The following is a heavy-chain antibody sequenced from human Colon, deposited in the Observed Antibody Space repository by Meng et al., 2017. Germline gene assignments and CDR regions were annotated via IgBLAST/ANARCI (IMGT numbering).Heavy chain of an antibody. CDR1: GASVSSDSHY. Sequence: QGPLPGSGTALVRPSETLSLTCTVSGASVSSDSHYWSWIRQSPGKGLEWIGYIYYTGNTNYNPSLASRVSMSLDTSKNHFSLHLTSVTAADTAIYYCARDSGYDKNWFDPWGQGTLVTVSS. D-gene: IGHD5-12*01. J-gene: IGHJ5*02. CDR3: ARDSGYDKNWFDP. V-gene: IGHV4-61*03. CDR2: IYYTGNT.